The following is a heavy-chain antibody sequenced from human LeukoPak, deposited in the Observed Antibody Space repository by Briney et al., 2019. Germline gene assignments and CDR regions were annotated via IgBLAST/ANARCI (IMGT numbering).Heavy chain of an antibody. CDR2: MNPITGNT. CDR3: VRDGEGVAMSVNYWFDP. CDR1: GFIFTSYD. D-gene: IGHD3-10*01. Sequence: GASVKVSCRASGFIFTSYDINWVRQATGQGLEWMGWMNPITGNTGYARQFQGRITMTRDTSTSTAYMELTSLRSEDTAVYYCVRDGEGVAMSVNYWFDPWGQGTLVTVSS. J-gene: IGHJ5*02. V-gene: IGHV1-8*01.